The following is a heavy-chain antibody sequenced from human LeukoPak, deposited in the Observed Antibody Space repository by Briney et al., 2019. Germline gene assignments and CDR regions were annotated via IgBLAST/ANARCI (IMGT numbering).Heavy chain of an antibody. V-gene: IGHV3-21*04. CDR3: ARGPEADCSSTSCYTELDY. J-gene: IGHJ4*02. D-gene: IGHD2-2*02. Sequence: PGGSLKLSCAASGFTFSSYSMNWVRQAPVKGLEWVSSISSSSSYIYYADSVKGRFTISRDNAKNSLYLQMNSLRAEDTAVYYCARGPEADCSSTSCYTELDYWGQGTLVTVSS. CDR2: ISSSSSYI. CDR1: GFTFSSYS.